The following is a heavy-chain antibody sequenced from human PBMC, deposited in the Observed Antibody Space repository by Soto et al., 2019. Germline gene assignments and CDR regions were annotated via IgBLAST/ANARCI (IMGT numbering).Heavy chain of an antibody. Sequence: QLHLQEAGPGLVAPSGTLSLTSTLSGGSVRAPDWWNWVRQSRDKGPEWISEVHFSGHSNYNPSLRSRVSGSIASSKNQVYLNLNSVTAADTAISYCARVRQGCSANNCYFDPWSQGTQVTTSS. D-gene: IGHD1-1*01. J-gene: IGHJ5*01. V-gene: IGHV4-4*02. CDR3: ARVRQGCSANNCYFDP. CDR1: GGSVRAPDW. CDR2: VHFSGHS.